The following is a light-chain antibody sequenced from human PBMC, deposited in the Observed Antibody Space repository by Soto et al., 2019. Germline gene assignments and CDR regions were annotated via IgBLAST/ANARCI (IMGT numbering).Light chain of an antibody. CDR3: SSYTSSSTVV. V-gene: IGLV2-14*03. CDR2: DVS. Sequence: QSVRTQPASVSGSPGQSITISCTGTSSDVGGYNYVSWYQQHPGKAPKLMIYDVSNRPSGVSNRFSGSKSGNTASLTISGLQAEDEADYYCSSYTSSSTVVFGGGTQVTVL. J-gene: IGLJ2*01. CDR1: SSDVGGYNY.